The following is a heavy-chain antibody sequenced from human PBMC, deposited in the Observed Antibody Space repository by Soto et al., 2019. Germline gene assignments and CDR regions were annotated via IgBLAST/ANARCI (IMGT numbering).Heavy chain of an antibody. CDR2: FDPEDGEI. D-gene: IGHD3-9*01. J-gene: IGHJ6*02. CDR3: ARGALLDWHNYFALDV. CDR1: GYSLTELS. V-gene: IGHV1-24*01. Sequence: GASVKVSCKVSGYSLTELSIHWVRQAPGKGPEWMGGFDPEDGEIKFAQNFQGRVTMTEDTPTDTAYMELLSLTSDDTAIYYCARGALLDWHNYFALDVWGQGTSVTVSS.